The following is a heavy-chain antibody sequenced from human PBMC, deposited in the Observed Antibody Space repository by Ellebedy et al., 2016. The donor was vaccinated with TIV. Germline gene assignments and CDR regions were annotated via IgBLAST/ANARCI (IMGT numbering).Heavy chain of an antibody. CDR1: GFTFSSYW. CDR3: ARRYFDL. J-gene: IGHJ2*01. CDR2: IKQDGSAK. Sequence: GGSLRLSXVASGFTFSSYWMHWVRQTPGKGLEWVANIKQDGSAKYYVDSVKGRFTISRDNAKNSLYLQTNSLRAEDTAAYYCARRYFDLWGRGTLVTVSS. V-gene: IGHV3-7*04.